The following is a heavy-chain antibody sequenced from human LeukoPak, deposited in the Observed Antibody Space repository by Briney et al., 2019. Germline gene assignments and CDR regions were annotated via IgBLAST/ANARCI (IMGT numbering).Heavy chain of an antibody. V-gene: IGHV3-30*12. Sequence: GGSLRLSCAASGFTFSSYGMHWVRQAPGKGLEWVAVISYDGSNKYYADSVKGRFTISRDNSKNTLYLQMNSLRAEDTAVYYCAKDNWAVWFSPVNAFDIWGQGTMVTVSS. CDR3: AKDNWAVWFSPVNAFDI. D-gene: IGHD2-21*01. J-gene: IGHJ3*02. CDR2: ISYDGSNK. CDR1: GFTFSSYG.